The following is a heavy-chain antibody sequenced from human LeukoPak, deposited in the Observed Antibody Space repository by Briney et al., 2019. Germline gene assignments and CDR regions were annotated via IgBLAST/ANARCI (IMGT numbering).Heavy chain of an antibody. CDR2: FHYSGST. CDR3: AYGSGSYYIDY. V-gene: IGHV4-59*12. D-gene: IGHD3-10*01. Sequence: PSETLSLTCTVSGDSITSYYWTWIRQPPGKRLEWIGYFHYSGSTNYNPSLKSRVTISVDKSKNQFSLKLNSVTAADTAVYYCAYGSGSYYIDYWGQGTLVTVSS. J-gene: IGHJ4*02. CDR1: GDSITSYY.